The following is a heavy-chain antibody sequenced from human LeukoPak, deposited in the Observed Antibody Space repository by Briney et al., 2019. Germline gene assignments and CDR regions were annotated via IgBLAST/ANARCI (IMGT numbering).Heavy chain of an antibody. V-gene: IGHV4-59*01. J-gene: IGHJ4*02. D-gene: IGHD6-13*01. CDR3: ARVFYSSSWYLDY. CDR2: IYYNRNT. CDR1: GGSISGYY. Sequence: SETLSLTCTVSGGSISGYYWSWIRQPPGKGLEWIGTIYYNRNTNYNPSLKSRVTMSVDTSKNQFSLNLSSVTAADTAVYYCARVFYSSSWYLDYWGQGTLVTVSS.